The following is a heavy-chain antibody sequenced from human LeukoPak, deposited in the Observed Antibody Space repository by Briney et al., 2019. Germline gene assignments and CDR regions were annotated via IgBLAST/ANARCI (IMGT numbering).Heavy chain of an antibody. CDR1: GYTFNSYV. CDR3: ARDDGLVYVKFVDY. V-gene: IGHV1-18*01. D-gene: IGHD2-8*01. J-gene: IGHJ4*02. Sequence: ASVKVSCKASGYTFNSYVISWVRQAPGQGLEGMGWITAYNGNTNYAQTFQGRVTMTTDTSTSTAYMELRSLRSDDTAIYYCARDDGLVYVKFVDYWGQGTLVTVSS. CDR2: ITAYNGNT.